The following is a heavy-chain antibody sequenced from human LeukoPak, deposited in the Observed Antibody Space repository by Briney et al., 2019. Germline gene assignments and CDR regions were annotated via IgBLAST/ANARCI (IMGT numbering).Heavy chain of an antibody. Sequence: SETLSLTCAVSGGSISSTSSHWDWIRQPPGKGLEGIGSIFYLGSTYYNPSLKSRVTLSVDTSKNQFSLNLTSVTAADTAVYYCARAVTGPYYFDSWGQGTLVTVSS. CDR3: ARAVTGPYYFDS. CDR2: IFYLGST. V-gene: IGHV4-39*01. CDR1: GGSISSTSSH. J-gene: IGHJ4*02. D-gene: IGHD6-19*01.